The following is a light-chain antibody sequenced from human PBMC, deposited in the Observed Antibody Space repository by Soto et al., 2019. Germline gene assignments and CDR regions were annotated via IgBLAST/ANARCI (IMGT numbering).Light chain of an antibody. CDR1: QSISSW. J-gene: IGKJ5*01. Sequence: DIQMTQSPSTLSASVGDRVTITCRASQSISSWLAWYQQKPGKAPKLLIYDASSLESGAPSRFSGSGSGTDFTLTISSLEPEDFAVYYCQQRSNWPPITFGQGTRLEIK. CDR3: QQRSNWPPIT. V-gene: IGKV1-5*01. CDR2: DAS.